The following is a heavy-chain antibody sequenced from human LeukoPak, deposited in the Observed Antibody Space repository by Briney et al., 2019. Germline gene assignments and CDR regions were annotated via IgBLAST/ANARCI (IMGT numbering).Heavy chain of an antibody. Sequence: GGSLRLSCAASGFDFSSYGMSWVRQAPGKGPEWVSYITSSGIIYYADSVKGRFTISRDNAKNSLFLQMNSLRDEDTAVYYCARRTRSSESHSFDYWGQGTLVTVSS. J-gene: IGHJ4*02. D-gene: IGHD3-10*01. CDR1: GFDFSSYG. CDR3: ARRTRSSESHSFDY. V-gene: IGHV3-48*02. CDR2: ITSSGII.